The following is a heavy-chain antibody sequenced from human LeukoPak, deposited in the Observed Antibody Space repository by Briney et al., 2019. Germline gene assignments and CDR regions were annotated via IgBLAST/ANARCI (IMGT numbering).Heavy chain of an antibody. J-gene: IGHJ5*02. CDR1: GGSISSSTYY. D-gene: IGHD3-3*01. CDR3: ARSSGTSLGDKRFLES. Sequence: SETLSLTCTVSGGSISSSTYYWAWIRQPPGEGPEWIGSIYDSGSTYYNPSLQGRVTISMDTSKNQFSLKLSSVTAADTAVFYCARSSGTSLGDKRFLESWGQGTLVTVSS. V-gene: IGHV4-39*07. CDR2: IYDSGST.